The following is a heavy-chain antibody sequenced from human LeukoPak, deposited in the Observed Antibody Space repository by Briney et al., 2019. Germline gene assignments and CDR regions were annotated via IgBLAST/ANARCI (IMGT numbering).Heavy chain of an antibody. CDR2: IYYSGST. CDR3: ARAGYNRGLLVDY. V-gene: IGHV4-59*08. J-gene: IGHJ4*02. Sequence: SETLSLTCTVSGGSISSYYWSWIRQPPGKGLEWIGYIYYSGSTNYNPSLKSRVTISVDTSKNQFSLKLSSVTAVDTAVYYCARAGYNRGLLVDYWGQGTLVTVSS. D-gene: IGHD5-24*01. CDR1: GGSISSYY.